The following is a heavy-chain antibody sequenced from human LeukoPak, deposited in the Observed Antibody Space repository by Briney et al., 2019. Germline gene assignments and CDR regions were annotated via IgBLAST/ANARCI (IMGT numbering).Heavy chain of an antibody. CDR2: INPNSGGT. J-gene: IGHJ4*02. V-gene: IGHV1-2*06. D-gene: IGHD3-22*01. CDR3: ARVGYYESSGYYEY. Sequence: ASVKVSCKASGCTFTGYYMHWVRQAPGQGLEWMGRINPNSGGTNYAQKFQGRVTMTRDTSISAVYMELSRLRSDDTAVYYCARVGYYESSGYYEYWGQGTLVTVSS. CDR1: GCTFTGYY.